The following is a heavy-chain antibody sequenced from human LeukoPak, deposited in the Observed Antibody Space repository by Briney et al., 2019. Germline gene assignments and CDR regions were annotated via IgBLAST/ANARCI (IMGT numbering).Heavy chain of an antibody. V-gene: IGHV4-31*11. D-gene: IGHD4-23*01. J-gene: IGHJ4*02. Sequence: NPSETLSLTCAVYGGSFSGYYWSWIRQHPGKGLEWIGYIYYSGSTYYNPSLKSRVTISVDTSKNQFSLKLSSVTAADTAVYYCARDRGGGITFDYWGQGTLVTVSS. CDR3: ARDRGGGITFDY. CDR2: IYYSGST. CDR1: GGSFSGYY.